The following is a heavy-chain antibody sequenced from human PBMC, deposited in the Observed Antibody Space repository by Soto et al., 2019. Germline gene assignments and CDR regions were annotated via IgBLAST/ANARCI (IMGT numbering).Heavy chain of an antibody. J-gene: IGHJ4*02. D-gene: IGHD3-3*01. CDR2: MYPGDSET. V-gene: IGHV5-51*01. CDR3: ARLPRDCNKTSCYYADH. Sequence: PGESLKISCRGSGYDFNTNWFGWVRQLPGRGLEWAGIMYPGDSETRYNPSLQGHVTLSVDVTVSTAFLQWRSLETSDTGMYFCARLPRDCNKTSCYYADHWGQGTQVTVSS. CDR1: GYDFNTNW.